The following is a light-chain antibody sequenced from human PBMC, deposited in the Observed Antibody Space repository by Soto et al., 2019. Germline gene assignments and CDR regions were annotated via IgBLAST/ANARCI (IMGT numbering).Light chain of an antibody. J-gene: IGKJ1*01. CDR1: QSVSSY. V-gene: IGKV3-11*01. CDR3: QQRSNWPPTWT. CDR2: DAS. Sequence: EIVLTQSPATLSLSPGERATLSCRASQSVSSYLAWYQQKPGQAPRLLIYDASNRATGIPARFSGSGSGTDFTLTISSLKPEDFAVYYYQQRSNWPPTWTFGQGTKVEIK.